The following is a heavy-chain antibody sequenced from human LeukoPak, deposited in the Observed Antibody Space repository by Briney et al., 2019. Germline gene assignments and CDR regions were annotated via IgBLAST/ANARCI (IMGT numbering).Heavy chain of an antibody. V-gene: IGHV3-30*02. CDR1: GLSFSSYG. Sequence: GGSLRLSCAASGLSFSSYGMHWVRQAPGKGLEWVAFIQYDGSNKFYADSVKGRFTISRDNSKNTLYLQMNSLRPEDTAIYYCAKEYTGTFSPFPSYFDNWGQGTLVTVSS. CDR2: IQYDGSNK. J-gene: IGHJ4*02. CDR3: AKEYTGTFSPFPSYFDN. D-gene: IGHD1-26*01.